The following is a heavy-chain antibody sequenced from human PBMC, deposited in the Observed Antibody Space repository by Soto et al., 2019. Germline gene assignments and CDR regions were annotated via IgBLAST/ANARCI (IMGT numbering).Heavy chain of an antibody. CDR1: GGLFSSFA. J-gene: IGHJ1*01. CDR3: ARGGGPYVWFNEF. V-gene: IGHV1-69*13. D-gene: IGHD3-10*01. CDR2: TIPVFGTT. Sequence: GASVKVSCKDSGGLFSSFAISWVRQAPGQGLEWLGGTIPVFGTTNYAEKFQDRVTITADESTNTAYMELTSLTSGDTAMYYCARGGGPYVWFNEFWGQGTLVTVSS.